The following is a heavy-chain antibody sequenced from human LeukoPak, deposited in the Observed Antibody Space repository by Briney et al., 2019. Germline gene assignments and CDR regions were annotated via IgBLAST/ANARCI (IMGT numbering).Heavy chain of an antibody. D-gene: IGHD4-17*01. J-gene: IGHJ4*02. CDR3: ARDTPLRDGDYVGFSAY. CDR2: ISASGSAT. V-gene: IGHV3-23*01. CDR1: GFIFSNYG. Sequence: GGSLRLSCAASGFIFSNYGMNWVRQAPGKGLEWVAAISASGSATSYADSVRGRFTISRGNSKSTTYLQMNSLRAEDTAVFYCARDTPLRDGDYVGFSAYWGQGTLVTVSS.